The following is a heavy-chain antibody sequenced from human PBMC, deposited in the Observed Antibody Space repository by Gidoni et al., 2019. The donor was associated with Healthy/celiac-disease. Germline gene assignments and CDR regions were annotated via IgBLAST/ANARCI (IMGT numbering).Heavy chain of an antibody. D-gene: IGHD6-19*01. Sequence: EVQLVESGGVLVKPGGSLRLSCAASGFPFSSYSLNWVRQAPGKGLEWVSSISSSSSYIYYADSVKGRFTISRDNAKNSLYLQMNSLRAEDTAVYYCARDLAVAGKRYDYWGQGTLVTVSS. CDR3: ARDLAVAGKRYDY. J-gene: IGHJ4*02. CDR2: ISSSSSYI. CDR1: GFPFSSYS. V-gene: IGHV3-21*01.